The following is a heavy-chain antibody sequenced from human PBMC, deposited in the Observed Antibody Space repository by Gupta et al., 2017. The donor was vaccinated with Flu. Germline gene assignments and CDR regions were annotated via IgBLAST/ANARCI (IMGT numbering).Heavy chain of an antibody. CDR3: ARVRAYYYGSGSYSYYYYGMDV. Sequence: QVQLQESGPGLVKPSQTLSLTCTVSGGSISSGRYYWSWIRQPAGKGLEWIGRIYTSGSTNYNPSLKSRVTISVDTSKNQFSLKLSSVTAADTAVYYCARVRAYYYGSGSYSYYYYGMDVWGQGTTVTVSS. D-gene: IGHD3-10*01. CDR2: IYTSGST. CDR1: GGSISSGRYY. J-gene: IGHJ6*02. V-gene: IGHV4-61*02.